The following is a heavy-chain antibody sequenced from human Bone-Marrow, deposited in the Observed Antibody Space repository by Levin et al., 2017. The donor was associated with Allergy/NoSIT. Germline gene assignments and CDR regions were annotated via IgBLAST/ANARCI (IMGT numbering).Heavy chain of an antibody. D-gene: IGHD2-21*02. CDR2: IYYSGST. V-gene: IGHV4-59*11. Sequence: SETLSLTCSVSGGSINNHYWSWIRQPPGKGLEWIGYIYYSGSTNYNPSLKSRVAISVDTSENQFSLKLSSATAADTAVYYCARTRRSLPLCSGDCLDAFDIWGQGTVVTVSS. J-gene: IGHJ3*02. CDR1: GGSINNHY. CDR3: ARTRRSLPLCSGDCLDAFDI.